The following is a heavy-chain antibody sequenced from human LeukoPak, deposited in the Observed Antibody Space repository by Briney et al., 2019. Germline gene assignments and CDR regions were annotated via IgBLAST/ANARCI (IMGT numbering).Heavy chain of an antibody. J-gene: IGHJ4*02. CDR1: GYIFTGYY. Sequence: GASVKVSCKASGYIFTGYYMHWVRQAPGQGLEWMGWINPNSGGTNYAQKFQGRVTMTRDTFISTAYMELSSLRSDDTALYYCTREATVTTRGFYFDYWGQGTVVTVSS. CDR2: INPNSGGT. D-gene: IGHD4-17*01. CDR3: TREATVTTRGFYFDY. V-gene: IGHV1-2*02.